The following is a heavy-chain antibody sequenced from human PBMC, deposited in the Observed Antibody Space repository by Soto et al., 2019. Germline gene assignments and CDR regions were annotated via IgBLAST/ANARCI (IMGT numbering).Heavy chain of an antibody. Sequence: SETLSLTCTVSGGSISSGGYYWSWIRQHPGKGLEWIGYIYYSGSTYYNPSLKSRVTISVDTSKNQFSLKLSSVTAADTAVYYCARDRFRPHSGYGQAWGQGTLVTVS. D-gene: IGHD5-12*01. V-gene: IGHV4-31*03. CDR2: IYYSGST. CDR1: GGSISSGGYY. J-gene: IGHJ5*02. CDR3: ARDRFRPHSGYGQA.